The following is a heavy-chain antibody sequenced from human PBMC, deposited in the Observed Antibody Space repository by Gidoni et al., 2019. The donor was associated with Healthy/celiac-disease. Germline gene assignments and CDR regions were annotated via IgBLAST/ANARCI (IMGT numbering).Heavy chain of an antibody. CDR1: GFTFSSDW. J-gene: IGHJ6*03. Sequence: EVQLVESGGGLVQPGGSLRLSCAASGFTFSSDWMSWVRQAPGKGLEWVANIKQDGSEKYYVDSVKGRFTISRDNAKNSLYLQMNSLRAEDTAVYYCAREDHIVVVPAARSYYYMDVWGKGTTVTVSS. D-gene: IGHD2-2*01. CDR3: AREDHIVVVPAARSYYYMDV. V-gene: IGHV3-7*01. CDR2: IKQDGSEK.